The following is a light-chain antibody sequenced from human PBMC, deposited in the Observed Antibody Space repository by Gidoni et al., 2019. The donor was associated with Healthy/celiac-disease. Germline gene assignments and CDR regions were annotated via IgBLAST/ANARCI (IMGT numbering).Light chain of an antibody. J-gene: IGKJ4*01. Sequence: IVLRQSPATLPLSPGERATLYCSSSQSVSSYLAWYQQKPGQAPRLLIYDASNRATGIPARFSGSGSGTDFTLTISSLEPEDFAVYYCQHRSNWLLTFGGGTKVEIK. CDR2: DAS. CDR1: QSVSSY. CDR3: QHRSNWLLT. V-gene: IGKV3-11*01.